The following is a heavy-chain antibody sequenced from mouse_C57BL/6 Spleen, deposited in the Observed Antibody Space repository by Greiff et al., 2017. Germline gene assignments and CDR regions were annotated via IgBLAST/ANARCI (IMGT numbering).Heavy chain of an antibody. V-gene: IGHV7-3*01. CDR2: IRNKANGYTT. Sequence: EVHLVESGGGLVQPGGSLSLSCAASGFTFTDYYMSWVRQPPGKALEWLGCIRNKANGYTTEYSASVKGRFTISRDNSQSILYLQMNALRAEDSATYYCARYDSYAMDYWGQGTSVTVSS. CDR3: ARYDSYAMDY. J-gene: IGHJ4*01. CDR1: GFTFTDYY.